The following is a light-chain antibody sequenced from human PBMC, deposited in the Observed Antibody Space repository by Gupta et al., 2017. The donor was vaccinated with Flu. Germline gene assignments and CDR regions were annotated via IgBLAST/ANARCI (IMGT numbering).Light chain of an antibody. CDR2: DDR. CDR1: NIVRET. V-gene: IGLV3-21*02. J-gene: IGLJ3*02. Sequence: GQTARTTCGGNNIVRETGHWYQQKPGQAPVLIVCDDRDRPSGIPDRFSGSNAGNTATLTISRVEAGDEADYYCQVWDTNNDHGVFGGGTMLTVL. CDR3: QVWDTNNDHGV.